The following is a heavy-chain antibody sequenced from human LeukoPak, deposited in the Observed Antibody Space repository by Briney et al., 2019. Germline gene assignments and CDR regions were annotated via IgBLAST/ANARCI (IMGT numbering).Heavy chain of an antibody. J-gene: IGHJ4*02. Sequence: ASVKVSCKASGYTSTGYGISWGRQAPGQGLEWMGWISVDNGNTNYAQKLKGRVTMTTDTSTSTAYMELRSLRSEDTAVYYCARDSTVTTLDYWGQGTLVTVSS. D-gene: IGHD4-11*01. CDR1: GYTSTGYG. V-gene: IGHV1-18*01. CDR3: ARDSTVTTLDY. CDR2: ISVDNGNT.